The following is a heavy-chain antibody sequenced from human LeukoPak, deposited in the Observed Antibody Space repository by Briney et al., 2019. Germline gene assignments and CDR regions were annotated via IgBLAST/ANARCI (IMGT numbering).Heavy chain of an antibody. CDR3: ARVGHSDWLPSTFYFDY. CDR2: IYYSGST. J-gene: IGHJ4*02. V-gene: IGHV4-59*01. D-gene: IGHD3-9*01. Sequence: PSETLSLTCTVSGGSISSYYWSWIRQPPGKGLEWIGYIYYSGSTNYNPSLKSRVTISVDTSKNQFSLKLSSVTAADTAVYYCARVGHSDWLPSTFYFDYWGQGTLVTDSS. CDR1: GGSISSYY.